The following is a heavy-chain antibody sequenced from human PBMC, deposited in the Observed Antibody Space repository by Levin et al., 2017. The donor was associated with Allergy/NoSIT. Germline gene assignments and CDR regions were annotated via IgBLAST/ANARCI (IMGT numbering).Heavy chain of an antibody. CDR3: ARDRKQLITAPGY. CDR1: GYTFTSYG. D-gene: IGHD2-2*01. CDR2: ISAYNGNT. V-gene: IGHV1-18*01. J-gene: IGHJ4*02. Sequence: GESLKISCKASGYTFTSYGISWVRQAPGQGLEWMGWISAYNGNTNYAQKLQGRVTMTTDTSTSTAYMELRSLRSDDTAVYYCARDRKQLITAPGYWGQGTLVTVSS.